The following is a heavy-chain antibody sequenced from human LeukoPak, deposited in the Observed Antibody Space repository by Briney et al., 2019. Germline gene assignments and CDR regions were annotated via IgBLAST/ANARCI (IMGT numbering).Heavy chain of an antibody. J-gene: IGHJ4*02. V-gene: IGHV3-7*01. CDR1: GFTFSDYW. CDR2: IQQDGSEE. CDR3: ARAGILWGDY. D-gene: IGHD2-15*01. Sequence: PGGSLRLSCAASGFTFSDYWMSWVRQAPGKGLEWVANIQQDGSEEYYVDSVKGRFTISRDNAKNSLYLQMNSLRAEDTAVYYCARAGILWGDYWGQGTLVTVSS.